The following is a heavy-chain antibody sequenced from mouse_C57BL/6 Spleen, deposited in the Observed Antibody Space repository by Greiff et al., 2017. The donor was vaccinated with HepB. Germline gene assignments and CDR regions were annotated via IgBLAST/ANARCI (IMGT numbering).Heavy chain of an antibody. CDR1: GYTFTGYW. V-gene: IGHV1-9*01. D-gene: IGHD1-1*01. J-gene: IGHJ2*01. CDR3: ARKDGYYGTPFDY. Sequence: QVQLQQSGAELMKPGASVKLSCKATGYTFTGYWIEWVKQRPGHGLEWIGEILPGSGSTNYNEKFKGKATFTADTSSNTAYMQLSSLTTEDSAIYYCARKDGYYGTPFDYGGQGTTLTVSS. CDR2: ILPGSGST.